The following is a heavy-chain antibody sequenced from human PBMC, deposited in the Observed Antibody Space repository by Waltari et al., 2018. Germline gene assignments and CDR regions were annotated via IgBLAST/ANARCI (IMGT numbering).Heavy chain of an antibody. D-gene: IGHD3-16*01. J-gene: IGHJ3*01. Sequence: EKELAESGGGLVKPGGSLRLACEASGFTFSSDAYNWVRQAPGQGLEWVSYISSGSTYKTYEDSVKGRFTVSRDNWNSVFLQMDNLRPEDTGVYYCAREYYDSRDDSFDVWGRGTEVTVSS. CDR3: AREYYDSRDDSFDV. CDR1: GFTFSSDA. CDR2: ISSGSTYK. V-gene: IGHV3-21*06.